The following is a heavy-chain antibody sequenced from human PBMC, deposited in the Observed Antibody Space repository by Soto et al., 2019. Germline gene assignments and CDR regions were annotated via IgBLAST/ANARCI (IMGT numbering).Heavy chain of an antibody. V-gene: IGHV1-8*01. J-gene: IGHJ5*01. D-gene: IGHD3-3*01. CDR3: ARGGTAHYDFWSDPRGAWLAS. Sequence: QVQLLQSGAEVKRPVASVKVSCRASGYTFTKDDVSWVRQAAGQGLEWRGWLSPATGKTKTTYLPQFRDSVSMTWDTSVATAYLEVLALTSDDTAVYYCARGGTAHYDFWSDPRGAWLASWGQGTLVTVSS. CDR2: LSPATGKTKT. CDR1: GYTFTKDD.